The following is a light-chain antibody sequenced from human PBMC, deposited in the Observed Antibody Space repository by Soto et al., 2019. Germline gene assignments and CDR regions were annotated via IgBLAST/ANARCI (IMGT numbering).Light chain of an antibody. Sequence: ETVLTQSPGTVSLSPGERDTLSCRTSQSVNSSFLAWYQQKPGQAPRLLIYGVFNRATGIPDRFSGSGSGTDFTLTISGLEPEDSAVYYCQHYDGSPRTFGQGTKVEIK. CDR1: QSVNSSF. J-gene: IGKJ2*01. V-gene: IGKV3-20*01. CDR2: GVF. CDR3: QHYDGSPRT.